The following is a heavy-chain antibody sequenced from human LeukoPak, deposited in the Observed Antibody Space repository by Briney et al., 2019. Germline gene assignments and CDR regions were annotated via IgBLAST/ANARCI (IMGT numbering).Heavy chain of an antibody. D-gene: IGHD5-18*01. CDR1: GFTFSSYW. Sequence: GGSLRVSCAASGFTFSSYWMHWVRQAPGKGLVWVSRIKSDGSTTTYADSVKGRFTISRDNAKNTLYLQMNSLRAEDTAVYYCARVVDTHFDYWGQGTLVTVSS. CDR2: IKSDGSTT. J-gene: IGHJ4*02. V-gene: IGHV3-74*01. CDR3: ARVVDTHFDY.